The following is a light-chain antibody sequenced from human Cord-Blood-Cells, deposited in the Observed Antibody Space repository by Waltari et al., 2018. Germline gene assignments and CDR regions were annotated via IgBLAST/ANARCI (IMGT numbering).Light chain of an antibody. Sequence: ETVLTQSPGPLSLSPGERATLACRASQSVSSSYLAWYRQKPGQAPRLLIYGASRRATGIPDRFSGSGSGTDFTLTINRLEPEDFAVYYCQQYGSSPYTFGQGTKLEIK. CDR1: QSVSSSY. CDR3: QQYGSSPYT. J-gene: IGKJ2*01. CDR2: GAS. V-gene: IGKV3-20*01.